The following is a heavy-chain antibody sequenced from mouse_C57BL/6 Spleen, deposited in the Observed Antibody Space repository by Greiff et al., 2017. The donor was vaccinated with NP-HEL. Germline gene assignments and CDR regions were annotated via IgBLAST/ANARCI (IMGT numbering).Heavy chain of an antibody. J-gene: IGHJ2*01. CDR1: GYSFTDYN. CDR3: ARSLDYDSYYFDY. D-gene: IGHD2-4*01. V-gene: IGHV1-39*01. CDR2: INPNYGTT. Sequence: EVQLQQSGPELVKPGASVKISCKASGYSFTDYNMNWVKQSNGKSLEWIGVINPNYGTTSYNQKFKGKATLTVDHSSSTAYMQLTILTSEDSAVYYCARSLDYDSYYFDYWGQGTTLTVSS.